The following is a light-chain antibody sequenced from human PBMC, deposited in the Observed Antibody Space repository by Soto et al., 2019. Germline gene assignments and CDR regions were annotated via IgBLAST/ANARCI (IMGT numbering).Light chain of an antibody. Sequence: EIVMTQSPATLSVSPGERATLTCRASQSVSSNLAWYQQTPGQAPRLLIYGASTRATGIPARFSGSGSGTEFTLTISSLQSEDFVVYYCQQYNSWPPITFGQGTRLENK. CDR3: QQYNSWPPIT. V-gene: IGKV3-15*01. J-gene: IGKJ5*01. CDR2: GAS. CDR1: QSVSSN.